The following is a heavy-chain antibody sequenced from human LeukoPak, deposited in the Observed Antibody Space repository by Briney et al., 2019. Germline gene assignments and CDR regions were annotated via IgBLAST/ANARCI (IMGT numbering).Heavy chain of an antibody. Sequence: TSETLSLTCAVSGGSISSNTWWSWVRQPPGKGLEWVGEIYHSGSTNYNPSLKSRVTISLDKSKSQFSLNLSSVTAADTAVYYCARRNILTEGEAFDIWGQGTLVTVSS. D-gene: IGHD3-9*01. J-gene: IGHJ3*02. CDR3: ARRNILTEGEAFDI. CDR2: IYHSGST. CDR1: GGSISSNTW. V-gene: IGHV4-4*02.